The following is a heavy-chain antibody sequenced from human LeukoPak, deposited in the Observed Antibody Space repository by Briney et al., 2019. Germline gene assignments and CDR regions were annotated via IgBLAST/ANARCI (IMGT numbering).Heavy chain of an antibody. Sequence: PSETLSLTCTVSGGSISSYYWSWIRQPPGKGLEWIGYIYYSGSTNYNPSLKSRVTISVDTSKNQFSLKLSSVIAADTAVYYCASHMAYSYGGAFDIWGQGTMVTVSS. J-gene: IGHJ3*02. CDR2: IYYSGST. CDR3: ASHMAYSYGGAFDI. D-gene: IGHD5-18*01. V-gene: IGHV4-59*08. CDR1: GGSISSYY.